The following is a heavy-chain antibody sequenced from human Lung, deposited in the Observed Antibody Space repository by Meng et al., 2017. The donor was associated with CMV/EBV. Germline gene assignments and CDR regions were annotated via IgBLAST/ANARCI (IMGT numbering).Heavy chain of an antibody. Sequence: SETLSLXCAVYGGSFSGYYWSWIRQPPGKGLEWIGEINHSGSTNYNPSLKSPVTISVDTSKNQFSLKLSSVTAADTAVYYCARRGDHIVVVPAAISTRKQGYGMDVWGQGXTVTVSS. J-gene: IGHJ6*02. CDR3: ARRGDHIVVVPAAISTRKQGYGMDV. D-gene: IGHD2-2*01. CDR1: GGSFSGYY. CDR2: INHSGST. V-gene: IGHV4-34*01.